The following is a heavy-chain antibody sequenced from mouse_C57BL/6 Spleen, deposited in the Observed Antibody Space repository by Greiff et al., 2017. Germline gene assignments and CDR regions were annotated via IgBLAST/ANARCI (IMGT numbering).Heavy chain of an antibody. CDR1: GYTFTSYW. D-gene: IGHD1-1*01. V-gene: IGHV1-64*01. CDR3: ARGPGGSSPYYFDY. CDR2: IHPNSGST. Sequence: QVQLKQPGAELVKPGASVKLSCKASGYTFTSYWMHWVKQRPGQGLEWIGMIHPNSGSTNYNEKFKSKATLTVDKSSSTAYMQLSSLTSEDSAVYYCARGPGGSSPYYFDYWGQGTTLTVSS. J-gene: IGHJ2*01.